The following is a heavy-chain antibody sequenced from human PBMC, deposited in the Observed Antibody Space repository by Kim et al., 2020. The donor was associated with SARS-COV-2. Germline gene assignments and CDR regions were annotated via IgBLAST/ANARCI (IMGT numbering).Heavy chain of an antibody. CDR3: AREGGAYCGGDCYSAGAFDI. CDR2: INPSGGST. V-gene: IGHV1-46*01. J-gene: IGHJ3*02. Sequence: ASVKVSCKASGYTFTSYYMHWVRQAPGQGLEWMGIINPSGGSTSYAQKFQGRVTMTRDTSTSTVYMELSSLRSEDTAVYYCAREGGAYCGGDCYSAGAFDIWGQGTMVTVSS. D-gene: IGHD2-21*01. CDR1: GYTFTSYY.